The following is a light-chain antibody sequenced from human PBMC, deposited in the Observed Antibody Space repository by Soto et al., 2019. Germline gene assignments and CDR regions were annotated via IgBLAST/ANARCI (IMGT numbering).Light chain of an antibody. CDR2: GAS. CDR1: QSVNSNY. V-gene: IGKV3-20*01. CDR3: RQYGRSLGFD. Sequence: EIVLAQSPGTLSLSPVERATLYFIASQSVNSNYLAWYQQKPGQAPRLLIYGASSRATGIPDRFSGSGSGTDFTLTIRRLEPEDFAVYYCRQYGRSLGFDFGGGTKGDI. J-gene: IGKJ4*01.